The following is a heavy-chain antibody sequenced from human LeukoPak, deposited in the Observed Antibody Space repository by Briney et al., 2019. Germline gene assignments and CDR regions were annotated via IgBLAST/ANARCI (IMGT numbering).Heavy chain of an antibody. D-gene: IGHD3-10*01. Sequence: PGGSLRLSCAASGFTFSSYAMSWVRQAPGKGLEWVSAISGSGGSTYYADSVKGRFTISRDNSKNTLYLQMNSLRAEDTAVYYCAKAPLITMARGVISSYFDYWGQGTLVTVSS. CDR2: ISGSGGST. V-gene: IGHV3-23*01. CDR3: AKAPLITMARGVISSYFDY. J-gene: IGHJ4*02. CDR1: GFTFSSYA.